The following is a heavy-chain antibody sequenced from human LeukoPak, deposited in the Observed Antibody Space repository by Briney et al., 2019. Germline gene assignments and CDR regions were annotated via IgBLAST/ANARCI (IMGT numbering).Heavy chain of an antibody. V-gene: IGHV4-61*02. Sequence: SETLSLTCTASGVSISSGSYYWSWIRQPAGKGLEWIGRIYTSGSTNYNPSLKSRATISVDTSKNQFSLKLSSVTAADTAVYYCARRDYYGSGSHYWGQGTLVTVSS. CDR2: IYTSGST. CDR1: GVSISSGSYY. CDR3: ARRDYYGSGSHY. J-gene: IGHJ4*02. D-gene: IGHD3-10*01.